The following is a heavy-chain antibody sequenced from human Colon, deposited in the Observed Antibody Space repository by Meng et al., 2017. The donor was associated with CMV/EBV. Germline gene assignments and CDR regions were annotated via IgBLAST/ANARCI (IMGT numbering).Heavy chain of an antibody. J-gene: IGHJ4*02. CDR1: GFTFSSYS. V-gene: IGHV3-21*01. Sequence: GESLKISCAASGFTFSSYSMNWVRQAPGKGLEWVSSISSSSSNIYHADSVKGRFTISRDNAKNSLYLQMNSLRAEDTAVYYCAGDSSGYSHFDYWGQVTLVTVSS. CDR3: AGDSSGYSHFDY. CDR2: ISSSSSNI. D-gene: IGHD3-22*01.